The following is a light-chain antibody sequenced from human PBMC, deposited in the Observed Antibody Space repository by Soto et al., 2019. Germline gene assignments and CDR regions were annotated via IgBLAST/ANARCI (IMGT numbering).Light chain of an antibody. CDR1: QSVSSN. V-gene: IGKV3-15*01. CDR2: GAS. CDR3: QQYYKWPPFT. Sequence: EVGMTQSPATLSVSPGERATLSCRASQSVSSNLAWYQQKPGQTPRLLMYGASTRATGIPARFSGSGSGTEFTLTISSLQSEDFAVYYCQQYYKWPPFTFGGGTKVDIK. J-gene: IGKJ4*01.